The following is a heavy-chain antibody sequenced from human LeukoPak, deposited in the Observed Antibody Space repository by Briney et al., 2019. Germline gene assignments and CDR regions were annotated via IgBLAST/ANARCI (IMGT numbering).Heavy chain of an antibody. V-gene: IGHV1-18*01. J-gene: IGHJ4*02. Sequence: ASVKVSCKASGYTFTSYGISWVRQAPGQGLEWMGWISAYNGNTNYAQKFQGRVTITADKSTSTAYMELSSLRSEDTAVYYCAREPGIAAAGSTVLDYWGQGTLVTVSS. D-gene: IGHD6-13*01. CDR1: GYTFTSYG. CDR3: AREPGIAAAGSTVLDY. CDR2: ISAYNGNT.